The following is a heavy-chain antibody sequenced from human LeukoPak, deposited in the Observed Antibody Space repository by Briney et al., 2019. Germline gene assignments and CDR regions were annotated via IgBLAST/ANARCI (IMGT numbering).Heavy chain of an antibody. CDR2: INHSGST. J-gene: IGHJ4*02. Sequence: PSETLSLTCAVYGGSFSGYNWSWIRQPPGKGLEWIGEINHSGSTNYNPSLKSRVTISVDTSKNQFSLKLSSVTAADTAVYYCARANLRWYQIGGLDYWGQGTLVTVSS. D-gene: IGHD4-23*01. CDR1: GGSFSGYN. CDR3: ARANLRWYQIGGLDY. V-gene: IGHV4-34*01.